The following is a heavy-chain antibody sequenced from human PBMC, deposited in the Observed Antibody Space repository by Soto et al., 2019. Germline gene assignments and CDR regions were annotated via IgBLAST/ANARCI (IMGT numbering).Heavy chain of an antibody. CDR3: ARSPGDIVVVVAATRFDY. J-gene: IGHJ4*02. CDR1: GGSFSGYY. V-gene: IGHV4-34*01. Sequence: QVQLQQWGAGLLKPSETLSLTCAVYGGSFSGYYWSWIRQPPGKGLEWIGEINHSGSTNYNPSLKSRVTISVDTSKNQLSLKLSSVTAADTAVYYCARSPGDIVVVVAATRFDYWGQGTLVAVSS. CDR2: INHSGST. D-gene: IGHD2-15*01.